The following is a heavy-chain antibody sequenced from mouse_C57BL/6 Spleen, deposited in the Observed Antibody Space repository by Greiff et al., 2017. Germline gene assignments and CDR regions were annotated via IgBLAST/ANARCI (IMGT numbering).Heavy chain of an antibody. CDR1: GFTFSSYT. CDR2: ISGGGGNT. J-gene: IGHJ1*03. V-gene: IGHV5-9*01. Sequence: EVKVVESGGGLVKPGGSLKLSCAASGFTFSSYTMSWVRQTPEKRLEWVATISGGGGNTYYPASVKGRFTISRDNAKNTLYLQMSSLRSEDTALYYCARRRDYGSSYGYFDVWGTGTTVTVSS. D-gene: IGHD1-1*01. CDR3: ARRRDYGSSYGYFDV.